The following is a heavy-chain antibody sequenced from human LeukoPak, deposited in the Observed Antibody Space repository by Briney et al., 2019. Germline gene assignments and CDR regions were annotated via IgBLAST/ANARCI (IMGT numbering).Heavy chain of an antibody. CDR2: IYYSGST. V-gene: IGHV4-39*01. Sequence: PSETLSLTCTVSGGSISSSSYYWGWIRQPPGKGLEWIGSIYYSGSTYYNPSLKSRVTISVDTSKNQFSLKLSSATAADTAVYYCARLPDSSYNYMDVRGKGTTVTVSS. CDR3: ARLPDSSYNYMDV. J-gene: IGHJ6*03. CDR1: GGSISSSSYY. D-gene: IGHD6-6*01.